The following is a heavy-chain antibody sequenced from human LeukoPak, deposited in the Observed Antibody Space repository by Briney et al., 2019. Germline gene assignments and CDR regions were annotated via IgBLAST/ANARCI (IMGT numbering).Heavy chain of an antibody. CDR2: IYYSGST. Sequence: SETLSLTCTVSGGSISSYYWSWIRQPPGKGLEWIGYIYYSGSTNYNPSLKSRVTISVDTSKNQFSLKPSSVTAADTAVYYCARDSGAAGTDYWGQGTLVTVSS. J-gene: IGHJ4*02. CDR1: GGSISSYY. V-gene: IGHV4-59*01. CDR3: ARDSGAAGTDY. D-gene: IGHD6-13*01.